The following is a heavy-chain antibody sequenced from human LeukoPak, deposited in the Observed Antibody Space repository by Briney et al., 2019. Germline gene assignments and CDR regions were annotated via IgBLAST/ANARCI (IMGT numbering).Heavy chain of an antibody. CDR2: ISSSSSTI. CDR1: GFTFSSYS. D-gene: IGHD1-26*01. Sequence: GGSLRLSCAASGFTFSSYSMNWVRQAPGKGLEWVSYISSSSSTIYYADSVKGRFTISRDNAKNSLYLQMNSLRAEDTAVYYCARDDRIVGADHWGQGTLVTVSS. CDR3: ARDDRIVGADH. J-gene: IGHJ4*02. V-gene: IGHV3-48*04.